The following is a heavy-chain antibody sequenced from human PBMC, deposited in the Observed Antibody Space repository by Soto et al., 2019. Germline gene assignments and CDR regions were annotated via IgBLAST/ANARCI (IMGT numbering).Heavy chain of an antibody. Sequence: PGGSLRLSCAASGFTFSSYSMNWVRQAPGKGLEWVSYISSSSSTIYYADSVKGRFTISRDNAKNSLYLQMNSLRAEDTAVYYCARDLPPAAGTPDFDYWGQGTLVTVSS. CDR2: ISSSSSTI. D-gene: IGHD6-13*01. CDR1: GFTFSSYS. V-gene: IGHV3-48*01. CDR3: ARDLPPAAGTPDFDY. J-gene: IGHJ4*02.